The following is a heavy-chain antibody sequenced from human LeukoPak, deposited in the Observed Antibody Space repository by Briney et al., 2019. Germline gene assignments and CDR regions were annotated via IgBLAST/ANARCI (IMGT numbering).Heavy chain of an antibody. V-gene: IGHV3-23*01. CDR1: GFTFSSSA. Sequence: QPGGSLRLSCAASGFTFSSSALSWVRQSPGKGLECVSAISGSGGNTYSADSLKGRFNISRDNSKSTLYLQMNSLRAEDTAVYYCENKDPFKYGSGSRDYWGQGTQVTVSS. CDR3: ENKDPFKYGSGSRDY. J-gene: IGHJ4*02. CDR2: ISGSGGNT. D-gene: IGHD3-10*01.